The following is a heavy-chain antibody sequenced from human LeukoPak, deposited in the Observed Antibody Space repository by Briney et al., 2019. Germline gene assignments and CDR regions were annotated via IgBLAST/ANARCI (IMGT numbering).Heavy chain of an antibody. J-gene: IGHJ3*02. CDR2: ISSRGSTI. V-gene: IGHV3-11*04. D-gene: IGHD3-22*01. CDR1: GFTFSDYY. CDR3: ARDPGDYYDSSGYYFRDAFDI. Sequence: GGSLRLSCAASGFTFSDYYMSWIRQAPGKGLEWVSYISSRGSTIYYADSVKGRFTISRDNAKNSLYLQMNSLRAEDTAVYYCARDPGDYYDSSGYYFRDAFDIWGQGTMVTVSS.